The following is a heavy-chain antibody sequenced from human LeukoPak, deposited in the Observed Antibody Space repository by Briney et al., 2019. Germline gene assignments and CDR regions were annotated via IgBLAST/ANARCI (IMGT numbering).Heavy chain of an antibody. CDR1: GYSISTGYY. CDR2: FYHSGST. J-gene: IGHJ4*02. D-gene: IGHD3-22*01. CDR3: ARDSSGYSHWSY. V-gene: IGHV4-38-2*02. Sequence: SETLSLTCTVSGYSISTGYYWDWIRQPPGKGLEWIGTFYHSGSTYYNPSLKSRVTMSVDTSKNQFSLKLSSVTAADTAVYYCARDSSGYSHWSYWGQGTLVTVSS.